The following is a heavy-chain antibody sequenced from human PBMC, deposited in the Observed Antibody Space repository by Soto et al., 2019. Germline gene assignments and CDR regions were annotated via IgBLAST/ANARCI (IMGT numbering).Heavy chain of an antibody. CDR3: ARAVVVPAAIGIGNGFDP. CDR2: IIPIFGTA. J-gene: IGHJ5*02. CDR1: GGNFSSYA. Sequence: GASVKVSCKASGGNFSSYAISWVRQAPGQGLEWMGGIIPIFGTANSAQKFQGRVTITADESTSTAYMERSSLRSEDTAVYYRARAVVVPAAIGIGNGFDPWGQGTLVTVS. V-gene: IGHV1-69*13. D-gene: IGHD2-2*02.